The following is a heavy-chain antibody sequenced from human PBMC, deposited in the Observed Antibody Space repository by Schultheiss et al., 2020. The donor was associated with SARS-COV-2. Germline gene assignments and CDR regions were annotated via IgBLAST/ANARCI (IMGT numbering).Heavy chain of an antibody. V-gene: IGHV3-74*01. D-gene: IGHD7-27*01. J-gene: IGHJ4*02. Sequence: GGSLRLSCAGSEITFGNFWMHWVRQAPGKGLMWVARTNEDGTITNYADSVRGRFTISRDNAKNTVSLQMNSLRPEDTAVYYCATDWNWGGGGWGQGIPVTVSS. CDR2: TNEDGTIT. CDR1: EITFGNFW. CDR3: ATDWNWGGGG.